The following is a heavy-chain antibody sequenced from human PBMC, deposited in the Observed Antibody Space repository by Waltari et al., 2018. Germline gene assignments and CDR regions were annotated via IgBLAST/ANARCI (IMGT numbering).Heavy chain of an antibody. V-gene: IGHV3-23*01. CDR1: GFTFSSYA. J-gene: IGHJ6*02. CDR3: AKDVGVVIPGYYYYGMDV. D-gene: IGHD3-3*01. Sequence: EVQLLESGGGLVQPGGSLRLSCAASGFTFSSYAMSWVRQPPGQGLEWVSAISGSGGSTYYADSVKGRFTTSRDNSKNTLYLQMNSLRAEDMAVYYCAKDVGVVIPGYYYYGMDVWGQGTTVTVSS. CDR2: ISGSGGST.